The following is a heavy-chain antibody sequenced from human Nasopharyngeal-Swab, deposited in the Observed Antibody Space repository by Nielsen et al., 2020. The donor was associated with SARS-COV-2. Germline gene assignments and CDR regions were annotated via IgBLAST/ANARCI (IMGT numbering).Heavy chain of an antibody. J-gene: IGHJ3*01. CDR1: GFTFSSYG. D-gene: IGHD2-21*01. V-gene: IGHV3-30*18. CDR3: AKVWWAETDAFDF. CDR2: ISDDGNDQ. Sequence: GESLKISCAASGFTFSSYGMHWVRQAAGKGLEWVAGISDDGNDQNYAEFVEGRLTISRDNSKNTLFLEMSSLRAEDTAAYYCAKVWWAETDAFDFWGQGTTVTVSS.